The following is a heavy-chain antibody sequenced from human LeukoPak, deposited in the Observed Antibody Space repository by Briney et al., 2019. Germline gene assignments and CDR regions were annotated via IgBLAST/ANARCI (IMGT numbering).Heavy chain of an antibody. V-gene: IGHV3-30*02. CDR3: AKSTAYSITMIVVIKPMDV. J-gene: IGHJ6*02. CDR1: GFTFNNYA. D-gene: IGHD3-22*01. Sequence: GGSLRLSCVASGFTFNNYAMHWVRQAPGKGLEWVAFIRNDGRKDYYADSVKGRFTISRDNSKKTLYLQMNSLRAEDTAVYYCAKSTAYSITMIVVIKPMDVWGQGTTVIVS. CDR2: IRNDGRKD.